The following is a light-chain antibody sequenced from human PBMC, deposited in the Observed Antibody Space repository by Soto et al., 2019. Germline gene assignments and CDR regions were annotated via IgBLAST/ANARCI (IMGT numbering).Light chain of an antibody. V-gene: IGLV6-57*02. CDR3: QSYDSSNHVV. CDR1: SGSIASNH. CDR2: EDN. J-gene: IGLJ2*01. Sequence: QSVSESPGKTVTISCTGSSGSIASNHVQWYQQRPGSAPTTVIFEDNQRPSGVPDRFSGSIDSSSNSASLTISGLKTEDEADYYCQSYDSSNHVVFGGGTKLTVL.